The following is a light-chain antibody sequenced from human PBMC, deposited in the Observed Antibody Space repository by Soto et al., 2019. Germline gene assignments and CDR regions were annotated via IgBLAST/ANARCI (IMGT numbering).Light chain of an antibody. V-gene: IGKV3-20*01. Sequence: SVLTQSPGTLSLSPGERATLSCRAGQSVASTSFAWYQHQPGQAPRLLIFSVSTRATGVPDRFSGSGSRTDFTLTISSVEPEDIAVYYCQQYGSSLPITFGQGTRLEIK. J-gene: IGKJ5*01. CDR1: QSVASTS. CDR3: QQYGSSLPIT. CDR2: SVS.